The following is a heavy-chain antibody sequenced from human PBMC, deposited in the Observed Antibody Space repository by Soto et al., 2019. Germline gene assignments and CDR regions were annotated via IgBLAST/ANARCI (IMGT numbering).Heavy chain of an antibody. Sequence: QVQLQESGPGLVKPSETLSLTCSVSGGSISSSSWSWIRQPAGKGLEWIGRVYTSGSTNYSPSLKSRVTMSVDTSKNQFYLKLRSMTAADTAVYYWARGSSSSWSDYFQHWGQGTLVTVSS. J-gene: IGHJ1*01. CDR3: ARGSSSSWSDYFQH. CDR2: VYTSGST. V-gene: IGHV4-4*07. CDR1: GGSISSSS. D-gene: IGHD6-13*01.